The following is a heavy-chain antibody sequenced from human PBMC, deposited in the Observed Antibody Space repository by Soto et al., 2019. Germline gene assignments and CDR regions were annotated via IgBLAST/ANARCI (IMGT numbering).Heavy chain of an antibody. V-gene: IGHV1-46*01. CDR3: ARGGHVVVVTAALDY. J-gene: IGHJ4*02. CDR2: VNPSGGHT. Sequence: QVQLMQSGAEVKKPGASVKVSCKASGDTFTDYYIHWVRQAPGQGLEWMGTVNPSGGHTTYAQHFLGRGTMTRDTSTSTLYMDLTSLTSEDTAVYYCARGGHVVVVTAALDYWGQGTLVTVSS. CDR1: GDTFTDYY. D-gene: IGHD2-21*02.